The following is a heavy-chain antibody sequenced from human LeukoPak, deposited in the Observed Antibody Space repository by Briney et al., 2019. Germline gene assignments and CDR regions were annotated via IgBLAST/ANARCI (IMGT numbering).Heavy chain of an antibody. V-gene: IGHV1-69*04. CDR2: IIPILGIA. D-gene: IGHD6-19*01. J-gene: IGHJ4*02. CDR3: ARDVEVAGLRGFDY. CDR1: GGTFSSYT. Sequence: ASVKVSCKASGGTFSSYTISRVRQAPGQGLEWMGRIIPILGIANYAQKFQGRVTITADKSTSTAYMELSSLRSEDTAVYYCARDVEVAGLRGFDYWGQGTLVTVSS.